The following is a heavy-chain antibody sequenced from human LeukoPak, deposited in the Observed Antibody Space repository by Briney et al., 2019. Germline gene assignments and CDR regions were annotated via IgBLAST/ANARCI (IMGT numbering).Heavy chain of an antibody. J-gene: IGHJ3*02. CDR3: ARPLGGQPMYDAFDI. Sequence: GGSLRLSCAASGFTFSSYGMHWVRQAPGKGLEWVSSISSSSSYIYYADSVKGRFTISRDNAKNSLHLQMNSLRAEDTAVYYCARPLGGQPMYDAFDIWGQGTMVTVSS. V-gene: IGHV3-21*01. D-gene: IGHD3-16*01. CDR2: ISSSSSYI. CDR1: GFTFSSYG.